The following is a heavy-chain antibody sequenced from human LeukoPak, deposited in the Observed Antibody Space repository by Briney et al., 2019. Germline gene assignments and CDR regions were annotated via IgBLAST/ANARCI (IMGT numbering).Heavy chain of an antibody. D-gene: IGHD4-17*01. V-gene: IGHV3-21*01. J-gene: IGHJ4*02. CDR3: VGVAPYGDYEDY. Sequence: GGSLRLSCAASGFTFSSYSMNWVRQAPGKGLEWVSSISSSSSYIYYADSVKGRFTISRDNSKNTLYLQMNSLRAEDTAVYYCVGVAPYGDYEDYWGQGTLVTVSS. CDR2: ISSSSSYI. CDR1: GFTFSSYS.